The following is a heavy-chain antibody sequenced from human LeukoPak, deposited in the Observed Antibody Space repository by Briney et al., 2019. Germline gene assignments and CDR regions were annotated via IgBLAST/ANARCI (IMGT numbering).Heavy chain of an antibody. D-gene: IGHD3-16*01. J-gene: IGHJ5*02. Sequence: PSETLSLTCSVSGGSISPYYWSWIRQPPGKGLEWIGYIYYSGSTNYNPSLKSRVTISVDTSKKQYSLRLSPVTAADTAVYYCARGGSDGWFDPWGQGTLVIVSS. CDR3: ARGGSDGWFDP. CDR1: GGSISPYY. V-gene: IGHV4-59*01. CDR2: IYYSGST.